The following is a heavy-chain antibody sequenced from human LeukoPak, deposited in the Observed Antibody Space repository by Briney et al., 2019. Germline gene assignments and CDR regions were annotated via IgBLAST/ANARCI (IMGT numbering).Heavy chain of an antibody. D-gene: IGHD4-17*01. CDR1: GFTFSSYA. J-gene: IGHJ4*02. CDR3: AITVTLSLRGGYYFDY. CDR2: ISYDGSNK. Sequence: GGSLRLSCAASGFTFSSYAMHWVRQAPGKGLEWVAVISYDGSNKYYADSVKGRFTISRDNSKNTLYLQMNSLRAEDTAVYYCAITVTLSLRGGYYFDYWGQGTLVTVSS. V-gene: IGHV3-30-3*01.